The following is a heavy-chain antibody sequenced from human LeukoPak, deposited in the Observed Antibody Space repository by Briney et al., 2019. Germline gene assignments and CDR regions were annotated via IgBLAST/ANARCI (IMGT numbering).Heavy chain of an antibody. CDR1: GFTFDDYA. V-gene: IGHV3-9*01. Sequence: PGRSLRLSCAASGFTFDDYAMHWVRQAPGKGLEWVSGISWNSGSIGYADSVKGRFTISRDNAKNSLYLRMNSLRAEDTALYYCAKPKLELDAFDIWGQGTMVTVSS. J-gene: IGHJ3*02. D-gene: IGHD1-7*01. CDR3: AKPKLELDAFDI. CDR2: ISWNSGSI.